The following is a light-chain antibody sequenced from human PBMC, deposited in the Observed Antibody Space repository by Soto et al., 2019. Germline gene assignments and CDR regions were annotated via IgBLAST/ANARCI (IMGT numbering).Light chain of an antibody. V-gene: IGKV3-20*01. CDR1: QSVGSN. Sequence: DIVMTQSPATLSVSPGEGATLSCRASQSVGSNLAWYQQKPAQAPRLLIYGASSRATGIPDRFSGSGSGTDFTLTISRLEPEDFAVYYCQQYGSSPMTFGQGTKLEIK. J-gene: IGKJ2*01. CDR2: GAS. CDR3: QQYGSSPMT.